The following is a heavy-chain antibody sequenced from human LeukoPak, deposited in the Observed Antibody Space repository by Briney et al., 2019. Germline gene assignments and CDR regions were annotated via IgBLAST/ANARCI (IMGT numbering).Heavy chain of an antibody. CDR2: IIPIFGTA. CDR3: ATPAGYSSGWLPRY. CDR1: GGTFSSYA. V-gene: IGHV1-69*05. Sequence: SVKVSCKASGGTFSSYAISWVRQAPGQGLEWMGGIIPIFGTANYAQKFQGRVTITTDESTSTAYMELSSLRSEDTAVYYCATPAGYSSGWLPRYWGQGTLVTVSS. D-gene: IGHD6-19*01. J-gene: IGHJ4*02.